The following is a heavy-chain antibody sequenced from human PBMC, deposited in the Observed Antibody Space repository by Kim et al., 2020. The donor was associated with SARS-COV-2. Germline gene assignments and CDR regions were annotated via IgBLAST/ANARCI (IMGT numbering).Heavy chain of an antibody. CDR1: GGSISSGGYY. Sequence: SETLSLTCTVSGGSISSGGYYWSWIRQHPGKGLEWIGYIYYSGSTYYNSSLKSRATISVDTSKNQFPLMLSSVTAADTAEYYCARAVATVVTTPGPVFD. V-gene: IGHV4-31*03. CDR3: ARAVATVVTTPGPVFD. D-gene: IGHD5-12*01. J-gene: IGHJ4*01. CDR2: IYYSGST.